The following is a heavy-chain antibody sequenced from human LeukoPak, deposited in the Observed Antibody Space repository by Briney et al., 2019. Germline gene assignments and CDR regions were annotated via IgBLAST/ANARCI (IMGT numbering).Heavy chain of an antibody. D-gene: IGHD3-16*02. Sequence: PGGSLRLSCAASGFTFGDYYMSWIRQAPGKGLEWVSYISSSGSTIYYADSVKGRFTISRDNAKNSLYLQMNSLRAEDTAVYYCARTFWGSYRVIFPPDYWGQGTLVTVSS. J-gene: IGHJ4*02. V-gene: IGHV3-11*04. CDR1: GFTFGDYY. CDR3: ARTFWGSYRVIFPPDY. CDR2: ISSSGSTI.